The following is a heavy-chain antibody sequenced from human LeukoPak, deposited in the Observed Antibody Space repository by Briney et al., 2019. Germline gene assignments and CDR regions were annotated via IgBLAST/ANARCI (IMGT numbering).Heavy chain of an antibody. CDR3: ARGVRYFGTYGMDV. D-gene: IGHD3-9*01. CDR2: IYSGGST. V-gene: IGHV3-53*04. J-gene: IGHJ6*02. Sequence: GGSLRLSCAASGFTVSSNYMSWVRQAPGKGLEWVSVIYSGGSTYYADSVKGRFTISRHNSKNTLYLQMNSLRAEDTAVYYCARGVRYFGTYGMDVWGQGTTVTVSS. CDR1: GFTVSSNY.